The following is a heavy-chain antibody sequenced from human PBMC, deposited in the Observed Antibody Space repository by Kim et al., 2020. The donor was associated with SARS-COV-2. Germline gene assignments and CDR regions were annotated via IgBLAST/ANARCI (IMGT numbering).Heavy chain of an antibody. V-gene: IGHV4-31*03. D-gene: IGHD1-26*01. CDR2: IYYSGCT. Sequence: SETLSLTCTVSGGSISSGGYYWSWIRQHPGKGLEWIGYIYYSGCTYYNPSLKSRVTISVDTSKNQFSLKLSSVTAADTAVYYCARRESSGSYFSRFPRQHAFDIWGQGTMVTVSS. CDR1: GGSISSGGYY. J-gene: IGHJ3*02. CDR3: ARRESSGSYFSRFPRQHAFDI.